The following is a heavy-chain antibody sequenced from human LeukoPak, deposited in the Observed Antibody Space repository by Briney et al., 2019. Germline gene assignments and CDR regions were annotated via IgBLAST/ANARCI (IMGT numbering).Heavy chain of an antibody. CDR3: ARSLDLGFDY. V-gene: IGHV3-30-3*01. CDR2: ISYDGSNK. CDR1: GFTFSSYA. Sequence: GGSLRLSCAASGFTFSSYAMHWVRQAPGKGLEWVAVISYDGSNKYYADSVKGRFTISRDNSKNTLYLQMNSLRAEDTAAYYCARSLDLGFDYWGQGTLVTVSS. D-gene: IGHD1-1*01. J-gene: IGHJ4*02.